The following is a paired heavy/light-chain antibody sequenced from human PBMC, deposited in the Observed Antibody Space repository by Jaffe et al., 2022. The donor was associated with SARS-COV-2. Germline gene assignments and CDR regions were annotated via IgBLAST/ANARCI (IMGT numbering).Heavy chain of an antibody. Sequence: QVQLQESGPGLVKPSQTLSLTCTVSGGSISSGDYYWSWIRQPPGKGLEWIGYIYYSGSTYYNPSLKSRVTISVDTSKNQFSLKLSSVTAADTAVYYCAIYCGGDCYSGAFDYWGQGTLVTVSS. J-gene: IGHJ4*02. CDR1: GGSISSGDYY. CDR3: AIYCGGDCYSGAFDY. V-gene: IGHV4-30-4*01. CDR2: IYYSGST. D-gene: IGHD2-21*02.
Light chain of an antibody. J-gene: IGLJ2*01. CDR2: EVS. CDR1: SSDVGGYNY. CDR3: SSYTSSSRV. V-gene: IGLV2-14*01. Sequence: QSALTQPASVSGSPGQSITISCTGTSSDVGGYNYVSWYQQHPGKAPKLMIYEVSNRPSGVSNRFSGSKSGNTASLTISGLQAEDEADYYCSSYTSSSRVFGGGTKLTVL.